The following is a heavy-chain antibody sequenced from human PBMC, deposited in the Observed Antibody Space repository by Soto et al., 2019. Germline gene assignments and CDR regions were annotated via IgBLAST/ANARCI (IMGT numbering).Heavy chain of an antibody. D-gene: IGHD2-15*01. CDR2: ILPDETG. Sequence: VQSGGGSAQPGGSLRLSCATSGFTFSTYAMTWVRQVPGRGLQWVSTILPDETGFYTISVKGRFTISRDNYRGIVYLQMNDLWVEDAAIYYCAKDRLPTSGQRFYFNSWGQGSLVTVSS. CDR1: GFTFSTYA. V-gene: IGHV3-23*04. CDR3: AKDRLPTSGQRFYFNS. J-gene: IGHJ4*02.